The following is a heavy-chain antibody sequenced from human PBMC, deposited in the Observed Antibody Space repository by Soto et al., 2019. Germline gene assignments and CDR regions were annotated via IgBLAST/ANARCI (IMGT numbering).Heavy chain of an antibody. J-gene: IGHJ4*02. V-gene: IGHV3-30*04. CDR2: ISRDGTNK. D-gene: IGHD3-10*01. Sequence: GGSLRLSCVDSGFTFRSYAIHWVRQAPGKGLEWVAVISRDGTNKYYVDSVKGRFTISRDNSKDTVYLQMNSLRDEDSAMFYCARSRSGAVADSIDFWGQGTLVT. CDR1: GFTFRSYA. CDR3: ARSRSGAVADSIDF.